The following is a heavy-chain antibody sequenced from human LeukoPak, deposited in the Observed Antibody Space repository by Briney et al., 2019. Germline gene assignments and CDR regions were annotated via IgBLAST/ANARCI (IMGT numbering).Heavy chain of an antibody. CDR3: ARELLSTSLRVGAFDI. D-gene: IGHD2-2*01. Sequence: PGGSLRLSCAASGFTFSSYWMSWVRQAPGKGLEWVANIKQDGSEKYYVDSVKGRFTISRDNAKNSLYLQMNSLRAEDTAVYYCARELLSTSLRVGAFDIWGQGTMVTVSS. CDR2: IKQDGSEK. CDR1: GFTFSSYW. V-gene: IGHV3-7*01. J-gene: IGHJ3*02.